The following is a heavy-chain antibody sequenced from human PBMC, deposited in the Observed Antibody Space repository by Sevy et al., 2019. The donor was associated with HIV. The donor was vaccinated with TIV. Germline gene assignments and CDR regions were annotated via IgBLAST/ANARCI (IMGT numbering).Heavy chain of an antibody. Sequence: SETLSLTCTVSGGSVSSSSYYWGWIRQPPGKGLDWIGSIYYSGSTYYNPSLKSRVTISVDTSKNQFSLKVRSVTAAETAGYYRGREGPRIAQVDYWGQGALVTVSS. CDR3: GREGPRIAQVDY. CDR2: IYYSGST. V-gene: IGHV4-39*01. D-gene: IGHD6-13*01. J-gene: IGHJ4*02. CDR1: GGSVSSSSYY.